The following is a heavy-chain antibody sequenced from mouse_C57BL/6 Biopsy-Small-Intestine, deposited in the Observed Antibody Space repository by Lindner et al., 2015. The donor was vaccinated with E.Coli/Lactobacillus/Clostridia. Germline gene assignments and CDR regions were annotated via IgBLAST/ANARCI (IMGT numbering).Heavy chain of an antibody. J-gene: IGHJ4*01. CDR2: IYPGDGDT. D-gene: IGHD3-1*01. CDR1: GYAFSSSW. CDR3: ARSGGAMDY. V-gene: IGHV1-82*01. Sequence: VQLQESGPELVKPGASVKISCKASGYAFSSSWMNWVKQRPGKGLEWIGRIYPGDGDTNYNGKFKGKATLTADKSSSTAYMQLSSLTSEDSSVYYCARSGGAMDYWGQGTSVTVSS.